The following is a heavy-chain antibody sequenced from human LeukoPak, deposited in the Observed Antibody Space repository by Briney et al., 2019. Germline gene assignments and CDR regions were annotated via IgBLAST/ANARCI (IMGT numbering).Heavy chain of an antibody. CDR3: AKDARTTVTTFLSPFDY. V-gene: IGHV3-9*01. CDR2: ISWNSGSI. Sequence: PGGSLRLSCAASGFTFDDYAMHWVRQAPGKGLKWVSGISWNSGSIDYADSVKGRFTISRDNAKNSLYLQMNSLRAEDTALYYCAKDARTTVTTFLSPFDYWGQGTLVTVSS. CDR1: GFTFDDYA. D-gene: IGHD4-17*01. J-gene: IGHJ4*02.